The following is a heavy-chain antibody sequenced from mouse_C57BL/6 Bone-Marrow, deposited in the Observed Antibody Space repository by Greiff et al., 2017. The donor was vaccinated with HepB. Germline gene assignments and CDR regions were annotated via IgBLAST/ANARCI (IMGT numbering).Heavy chain of an antibody. V-gene: IGHV1-19*01. J-gene: IGHJ1*03. CDR2: INPYNGGT. Sequence: VQLQQSGPVLVKPGASVKMSCKASGYTFTDYYMNWVKQSHGKSLEWIGVINPYNGGTSYNQKFKGKATLTVDKSSSTAYMELNSLTSEDSAVYYCARCGYYVEWYFDVWGTGTTVTVSS. CDR1: GYTFTDYY. D-gene: IGHD2-3*01. CDR3: ARCGYYVEWYFDV.